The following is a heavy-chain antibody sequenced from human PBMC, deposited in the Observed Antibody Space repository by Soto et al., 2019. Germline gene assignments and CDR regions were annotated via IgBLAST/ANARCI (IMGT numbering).Heavy chain of an antibody. V-gene: IGHV1-69*02. CDR1: GGTFSSYT. J-gene: IGHJ1*01. D-gene: IGHD6-19*01. CDR3: ARIGYSSDSPPAEYFQH. Sequence: QVQLVQSGAEVKKPGSSVKVSCKASGGTFSSYTISWVRQAPGQGLEWMGRIIPILGIANYAQKFQGRVTITADKSTSTAYMELSSLRSEDTAVYYCARIGYSSDSPPAEYFQHWGQGTLVTVSS. CDR2: IIPILGIA.